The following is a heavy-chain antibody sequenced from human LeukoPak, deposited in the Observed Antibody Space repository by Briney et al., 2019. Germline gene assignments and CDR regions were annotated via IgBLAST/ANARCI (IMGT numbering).Heavy chain of an antibody. CDR3: ARDLIGCGSAGCFFDY. CDR1: GYTFTGSY. D-gene: IGHD2-2*01. Sequence: GASVKVSCKTSGYTFTGSYVHWVRRAPGRDLEWMGRINSNTGGITYIQKFQGRVTMTRDTSISTAYMELTRLTSDDTAVYYCARDLIGCGSAGCFFDYWGQGTLVTVSS. CDR2: INSNTGGI. J-gene: IGHJ4*03. V-gene: IGHV1-2*06.